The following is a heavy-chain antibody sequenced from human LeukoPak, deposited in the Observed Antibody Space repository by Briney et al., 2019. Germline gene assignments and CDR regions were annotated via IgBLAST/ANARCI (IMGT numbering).Heavy chain of an antibody. D-gene: IGHD3-10*01. V-gene: IGHV4-4*02. CDR1: GGSISSSNW. J-gene: IGHJ5*02. CDR3: ASLILWFGELKEAWFDP. Sequence: SGTLSLTCVVSGGSISSSNWWSWVRQPPGKGLEWIGEIYHSGSTNYNPSLKSRVTISVDKSKNQFSLKLSSVTAADTAVYYCASLILWFGELKEAWFDPWGQGTLVTVSS. CDR2: IYHSGST.